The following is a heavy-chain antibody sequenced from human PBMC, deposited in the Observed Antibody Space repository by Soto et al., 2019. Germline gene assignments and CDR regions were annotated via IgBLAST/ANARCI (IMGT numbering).Heavy chain of an antibody. Sequence: EVQLLESGGGLVQPGGSLSLPCAASGFTYNSYPMRCVPRATGKALEWVSAISGSGGSTYYADSVKGRFTISRDNSKNTLYLQMNSLRAEDTAVYYCAKQYGIFGYNWFDPWGQGTLVTVSS. D-gene: IGHD3-10*01. CDR1: GFTYNSYP. J-gene: IGHJ5*02. CDR2: ISGSGGST. CDR3: AKQYGIFGYNWFDP. V-gene: IGHV3-23*01.